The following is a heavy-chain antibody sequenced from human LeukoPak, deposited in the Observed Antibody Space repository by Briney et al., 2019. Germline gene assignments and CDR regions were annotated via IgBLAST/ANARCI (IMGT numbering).Heavy chain of an antibody. CDR1: AFTFSSYA. CDR3: AKDSGYYSYYFDY. CDR2: ISGSGGST. Sequence: GGSLRLSCAASAFTFSSYAMSWVRQAPGKGLEWVSSISGSGGSTNYADSVKGRFTISRDNSKNTLYLQMNSLRAEDTAVYYCAKDSGYYSYYFDYWGQGTLVTVSS. D-gene: IGHD3-22*01. V-gene: IGHV3-23*01. J-gene: IGHJ4*02.